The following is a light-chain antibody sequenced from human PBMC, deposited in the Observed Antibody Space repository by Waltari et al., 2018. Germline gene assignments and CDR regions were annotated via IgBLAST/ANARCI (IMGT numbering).Light chain of an antibody. CDR1: SSNIGAGFD. V-gene: IGLV1-40*01. CDR2: GTS. J-gene: IGLJ2*01. Sequence: QSVLTQPPSVSGAPGQRVTISCTGSSSNIGAGFDVHWYQQLPGTAPKLLIYGTSNRPSGVPDRFSGSKSGASASLAFTGRQAEDEAVYYCQSYDSSLSGWVFGGGTKLTVL. CDR3: QSYDSSLSGWV.